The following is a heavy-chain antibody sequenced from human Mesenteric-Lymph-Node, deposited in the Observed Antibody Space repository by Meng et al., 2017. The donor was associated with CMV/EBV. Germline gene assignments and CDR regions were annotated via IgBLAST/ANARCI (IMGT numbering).Heavy chain of an antibody. CDR2: INPGGTTI. CDR3: ARELPASWEPFDY. D-gene: IGHD1-26*01. J-gene: IGHJ4*02. CDR1: GFTFSSYS. V-gene: IGHV3-48*04. Sequence: GGSLRLSCAASGFTFSSYSMNWVRQAPGKGLEWLSHINPGGTTIYYADSVKGRFTISRDDAKSSLYLQMSSLRADDTAVYYCARELPASWEPFDYWGQGTLVTVSS.